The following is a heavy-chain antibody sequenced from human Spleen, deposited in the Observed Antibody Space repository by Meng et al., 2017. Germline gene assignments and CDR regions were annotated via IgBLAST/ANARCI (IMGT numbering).Heavy chain of an antibody. V-gene: IGHV4-4*02. CDR1: CDSIRKCRW. CDR3: ARKGWLQPHFNS. J-gene: IGHJ4*02. Sequence: LVTPSEAPTIRCTGSCDSIRKCRWVSWVRQPPGKGLGWIGEIYHSGSNNYNPSLKSRVTISVDKSKNQLSLKLTSVTAADTAVYYCARKGWLQPHFNSWGQGALVTVSS. CDR2: IYHSGSN. D-gene: IGHD5-24*01.